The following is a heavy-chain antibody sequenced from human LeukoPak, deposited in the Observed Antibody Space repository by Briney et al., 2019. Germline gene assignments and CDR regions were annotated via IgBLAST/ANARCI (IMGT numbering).Heavy chain of an antibody. D-gene: IGHD7-27*01. J-gene: IGHJ3*02. CDR3: ARELGAFDI. CDR1: GFTFSSYW. CDR2: ISTDGSST. V-gene: IGHV3-74*01. Sequence: PGGSLRLSCAASGFTFSSYWMHWVRQAPGKGLVWVSRISTDGSSTTYADSVKGRFTISRDNVKNTLFLQMNSLRAEDTAVYYCARELGAFDIWGQGTMVTVSS.